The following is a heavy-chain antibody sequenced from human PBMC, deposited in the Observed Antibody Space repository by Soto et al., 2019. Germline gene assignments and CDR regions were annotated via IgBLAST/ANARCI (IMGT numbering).Heavy chain of an antibody. CDR3: ARDIIVVVVAATYNWFDP. D-gene: IGHD2-15*01. CDR1: GYTFTGYY. J-gene: IGHJ5*02. CDR2: INPNSGGT. Sequence: GASVKFSCKASGYTFTGYYMHWVRQAPGQGLEWMGWINPNSGGTNYAQKFQGRVTMTRDTSISTAYMELSRLRSDDTAVYYCARDIIVVVVAATYNWFDPWGQGTLVTVSS. V-gene: IGHV1-2*02.